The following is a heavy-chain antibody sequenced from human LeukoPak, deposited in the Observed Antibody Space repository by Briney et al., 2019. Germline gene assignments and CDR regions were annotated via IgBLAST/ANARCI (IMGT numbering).Heavy chain of an antibody. CDR1: GFTFSRYA. D-gene: IGHD3-10*01. CDR3: VKDSSSGSYFDY. J-gene: IGHJ4*02. V-gene: IGHV3-64D*06. Sequence: VGSLRLSCSASGFTFSRYAMHWVRQAPGKGLEYVSAISSNGGSTYYADSVKGRFTISRDNARNTLHLQMSSLRVEDTAVYYCVKDSSSGSYFDYWGQGTVVTVSS. CDR2: ISSNGGST.